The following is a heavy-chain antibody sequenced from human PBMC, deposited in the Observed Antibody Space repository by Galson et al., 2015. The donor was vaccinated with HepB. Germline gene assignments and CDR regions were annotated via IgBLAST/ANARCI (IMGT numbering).Heavy chain of an antibody. Sequence: SLRLSCAASGFTFSSYSMNWVRQAPGKGLEWVSYISSSSSTIYYADSVKGRFTISRDNAKNTLYLQMNSLRAEDTAVYYCARVSYDFWSGYYPQLYYYYYMDVWGKGTTVTVSS. CDR3: ARVSYDFWSGYYPQLYYYYYMDV. J-gene: IGHJ6*03. D-gene: IGHD3-3*01. V-gene: IGHV3-48*04. CDR2: ISSSSSTI. CDR1: GFTFSSYS.